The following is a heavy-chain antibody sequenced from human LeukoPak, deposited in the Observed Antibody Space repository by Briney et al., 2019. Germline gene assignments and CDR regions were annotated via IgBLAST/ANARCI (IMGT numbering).Heavy chain of an antibody. D-gene: IGHD5-24*01. CDR3: SEGYFEPFDH. J-gene: IGHJ4*02. Sequence: SETLSLTCLVSGASVSSSHWNWIRQLQRKGLEWIGCLSYTGKTDYNPSLTSRVTISLDTSKNQVSLKLKSLTAADTAVYYCSEGYFEPFDHWGQGISVTVSS. V-gene: IGHV4-59*02. CDR1: GASVSSSH. CDR2: LSYTGKT.